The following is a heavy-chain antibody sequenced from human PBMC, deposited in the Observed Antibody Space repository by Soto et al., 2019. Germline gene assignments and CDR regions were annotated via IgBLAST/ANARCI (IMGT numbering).Heavy chain of an antibody. CDR3: ARLHSHGTYGMDV. CDR2: IIPIFGTT. J-gene: IGHJ6*02. CDR1: GGSFTYT. Sequence: SVQVTCRASGGSFTYTLSWVREAPGQGLEWMGGIIPIFGTTNYAQKFQGRVTITADESTKTAYMELSTLRSEDTAVYYCARLHSHGTYGMDVWGQGTTVTVSS. D-gene: IGHD5-18*01. V-gene: IGHV1-69*13.